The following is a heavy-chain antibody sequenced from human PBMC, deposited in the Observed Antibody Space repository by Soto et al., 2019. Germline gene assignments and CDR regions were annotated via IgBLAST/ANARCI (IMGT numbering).Heavy chain of an antibody. Sequence: QVQLEESGGGVVQPGRSLRLSCVTSGFSFSRYALHWVRQAPGKGLEWVAVISHDGSNNHYVDSVKGRFTISRDNSKNTLFLQMNSLRPEDTAVYYCGRDGLQLWFGMVIGVMDVWGLGTTVTV. CDR1: GFSFSRYA. D-gene: IGHD2-21*01. V-gene: IGHV3-30*03. CDR3: GRDGLQLWFGMVIGVMDV. CDR2: ISHDGSNN. J-gene: IGHJ6*02.